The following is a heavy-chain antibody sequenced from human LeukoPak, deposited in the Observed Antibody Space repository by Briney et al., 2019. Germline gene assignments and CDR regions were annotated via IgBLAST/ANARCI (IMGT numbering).Heavy chain of an antibody. CDR1: RFTFSSYG. CDR2: MSGSSGTT. V-gene: IGHV3-23*01. Sequence: GGSLRLSCEASRFTFSSYGMSWVRQAPGKGLEWVSSMSGSSGTTYYADSVKGRFTISRDNSKNTLYLQMNSLRAEDTAVYYCAKGVYSSGQGGFDYWGQGTLVTVSS. J-gene: IGHJ4*02. CDR3: AKGVYSSGQGGFDY. D-gene: IGHD3-22*01.